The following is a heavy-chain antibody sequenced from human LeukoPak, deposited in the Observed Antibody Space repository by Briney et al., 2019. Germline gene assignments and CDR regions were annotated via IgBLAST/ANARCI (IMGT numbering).Heavy chain of an antibody. V-gene: IGHV3-30*02. CDR2: IRYDGSNK. CDR1: GFTFSSYG. D-gene: IGHD1-7*01. CDR3: AKDDSGWNYAWHLGL. Sequence: GGSLRLSCAASGFTFSSYGMHWVRQAPGKGLEWVAFIRYDGSNKYYADSVKGRFTISRDNSKNTLYLQMNSLRAEDTATYYCAKDDSGWNYAWHLGLWGRGTQVTVTS. J-gene: IGHJ2*01.